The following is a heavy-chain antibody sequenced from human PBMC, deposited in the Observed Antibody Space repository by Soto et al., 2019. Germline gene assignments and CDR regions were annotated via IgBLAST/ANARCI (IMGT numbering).Heavy chain of an antibody. D-gene: IGHD3-3*01. V-gene: IGHV1-24*01. CDR3: ATHRSGRFLEWLPEGSLGY. Sequence: GASVQVSCKVSGCTLTDLSMQWVRQAPGKGLEWMGGFDTEDGETIYAHKFQGRVTMTEDTATDTVYMELSSLSFEDTAVFYCATHRSGRFLEWLPEGSLGYWGQGTLVTVSS. CDR1: GCTLTDLS. CDR2: FDTEDGET. J-gene: IGHJ4*02.